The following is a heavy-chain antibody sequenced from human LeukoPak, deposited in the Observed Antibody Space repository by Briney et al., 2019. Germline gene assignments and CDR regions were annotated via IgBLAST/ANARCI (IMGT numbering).Heavy chain of an antibody. Sequence: GASVKVSCKASGYTFSGYYVHWVRQAPGQGLEWMGWIIPNSGGTKYAQKFQGRVTMTRDTSISTAYMELARLTSDDTAVYYCATLGYTTGWYRVDYWGQGTLVTVSS. CDR3: ATLGYTTGWYRVDY. J-gene: IGHJ4*02. CDR2: IIPNSGGT. V-gene: IGHV1-2*02. CDR1: GYTFSGYY. D-gene: IGHD6-19*01.